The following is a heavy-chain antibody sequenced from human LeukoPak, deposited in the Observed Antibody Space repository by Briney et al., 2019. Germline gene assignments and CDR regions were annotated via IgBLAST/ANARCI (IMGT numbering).Heavy chain of an antibody. CDR1: GFTFSSYA. D-gene: IGHD1-26*01. CDR2: ISGGGDST. CDR3: AKGREAYSGSYTPFDY. Sequence: GGSLRLSCAASGFTFSSYAMNWVRQAPGKGLECVSTISGGGDSTYYADSVKGRFTISRDKSKNTLYLQMDSLRAEDTAVYYCAKGREAYSGSYTPFDYWGQGTLVTVSS. V-gene: IGHV3-23*01. J-gene: IGHJ4*02.